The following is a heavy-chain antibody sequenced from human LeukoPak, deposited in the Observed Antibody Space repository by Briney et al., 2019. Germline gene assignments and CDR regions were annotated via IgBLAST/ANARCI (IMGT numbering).Heavy chain of an antibody. CDR2: ISAYNGNT. CDR1: GYTFTSYG. CDR3: ATGAFGELSMFLVN. Sequence: ASVKVSCKASGYTFTSYGISWVRQAPGQGLEWMGWISAYNGNTSYAQKLQGRVTMTTDTSTSTAYMELRSLRSDDTAVYYCATGAFGELSMFLVNWGQGTLVTVSS. D-gene: IGHD3-10*01. J-gene: IGHJ4*02. V-gene: IGHV1-18*01.